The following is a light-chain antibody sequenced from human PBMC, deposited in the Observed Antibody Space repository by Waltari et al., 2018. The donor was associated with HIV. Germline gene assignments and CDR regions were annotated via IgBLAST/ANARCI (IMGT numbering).Light chain of an antibody. Sequence: SYVLTQPPSVSVAPGQTASITCGGNNIGSKGVHWYQQKPGQDPVLVVYDDSGRPSRIPERFSGSNSGNTATLTISTVEAGDEADYYCQVCDTSNDHPYVFGTGTKVTVL. J-gene: IGLJ1*01. CDR1: NIGSKG. CDR2: DDS. CDR3: QVCDTSNDHPYV. V-gene: IGLV3-21*02.